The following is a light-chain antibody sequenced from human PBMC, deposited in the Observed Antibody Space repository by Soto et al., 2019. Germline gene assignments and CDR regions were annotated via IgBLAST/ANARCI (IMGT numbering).Light chain of an antibody. CDR1: SSDVGSYNL. CDR2: EVT. V-gene: IGLV2-8*01. J-gene: IGLJ1*01. Sequence: SALTQPASVSGSPGQSITISCTGTSSDVGSYNLVSWYQQHPGKAPKLVIYEVTKRPSGVPDRVSASKSGNTASLTVSGLRAEDEADYYCSSYAGSNNFVFGSGTKVTVL. CDR3: SSYAGSNNFV.